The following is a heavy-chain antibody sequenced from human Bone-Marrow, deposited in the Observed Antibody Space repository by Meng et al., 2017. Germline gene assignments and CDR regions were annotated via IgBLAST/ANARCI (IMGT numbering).Heavy chain of an antibody. CDR3: ASRYSSSWYGNNWFDP. Sequence: ASVKVSCKASGYTFTSYAMNWVRQAPGQGLEWMGWINTNTGNPTYAQGFTERFVFSLDTSVSTAYLQISSLKAEDTAVYYCASRYSSSWYGNNWFDPWGQGTLVTVSS. CDR2: INTNTGNP. J-gene: IGHJ5*02. CDR1: GYTFTSYA. V-gene: IGHV7-4-1*02. D-gene: IGHD6-13*01.